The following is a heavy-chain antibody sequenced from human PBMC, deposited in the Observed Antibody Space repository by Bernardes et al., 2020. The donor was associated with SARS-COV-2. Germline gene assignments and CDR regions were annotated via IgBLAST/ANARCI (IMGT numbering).Heavy chain of an antibody. Sequence: SLTCPASGGSIGSYYWAWIRQPPGKGLEWIGYIYYSGTTNYNPSLKSRVTISVDRSQNQFSLNLSSVTPADTAVYYCARDLSHLVRRGFDLWGRGTLVTVSS. CDR3: ARDLSHLVRRGFDL. D-gene: IGHD3-10*01. V-gene: IGHV4-59*01. CDR2: IYYSGTT. CDR1: GGSIGSYY. J-gene: IGHJ2*01.